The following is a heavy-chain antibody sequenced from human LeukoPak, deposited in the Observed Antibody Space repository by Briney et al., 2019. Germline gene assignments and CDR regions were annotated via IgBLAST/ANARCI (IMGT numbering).Heavy chain of an antibody. J-gene: IGHJ4*02. CDR1: GFTFSSYG. D-gene: IGHD3-22*01. CDR3: ATGGHYYDSSDYYYAFDY. Sequence: GGSLRLSCAASGFTFSSYGMHWVRQAPGKGLEWVAVISYDGSNKYYADSVKGRFTISRDNSKNTLYLQMNSLTAEDTAVYYCATGGHYYDSSDYYYAFDYWGQETLVTVSS. CDR2: ISYDGSNK. V-gene: IGHV3-30*03.